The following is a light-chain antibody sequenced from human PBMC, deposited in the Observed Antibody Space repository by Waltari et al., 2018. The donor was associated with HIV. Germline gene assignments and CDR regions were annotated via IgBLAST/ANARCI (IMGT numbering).Light chain of an antibody. CDR1: ESVGNN. V-gene: IGKV3-15*01. CDR3: QQYRDWPRYT. CDR2: GGS. Sequence: EVVLTQSPLTLSVSPGERVTLSRRASESVGNNIAWYQQKPGQAPSGVSYGGSARATGLPVRFSGSGSGTDFTLTIISLKSEDIAVYFCQQYRDWPRYTFGQGTKLDIK. J-gene: IGKJ2*01.